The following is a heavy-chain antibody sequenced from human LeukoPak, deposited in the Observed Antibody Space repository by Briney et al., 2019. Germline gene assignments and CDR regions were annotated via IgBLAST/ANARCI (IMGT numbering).Heavy chain of an antibody. V-gene: IGHV4-39*07. CDR2: IYYSGST. CDR3: ARSPSGYYLGRFDP. Sequence: SETLSLTCTVSGGSIGSSTYYWGWIRQPPGKGLEWIGSIYYSGSTYYNASLKSRVTISVDTSKNQFSLKLSSVTAADTAVYYCARSPSGYYLGRFDPWGQGTLVTVSS. J-gene: IGHJ5*02. CDR1: GGSIGSSTYY. D-gene: IGHD3-22*01.